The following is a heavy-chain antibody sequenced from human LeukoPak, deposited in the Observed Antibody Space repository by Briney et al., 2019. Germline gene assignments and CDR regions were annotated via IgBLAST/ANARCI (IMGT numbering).Heavy chain of an antibody. CDR3: AGELYDYVWGSYYY. J-gene: IGHJ4*02. CDR1: GFTFSSYS. D-gene: IGHD3-16*01. Sequence: GGSLRLSCAASGFTFSSYSMNWVRQAPGKGLEWISYISSSSSTIYYADSVKGRFTISRDNAKNSLYLQMNSLRAEDTAVYYCAGELYDYVWGSYYYWGQGTLVTVSS. V-gene: IGHV3-48*01. CDR2: ISSSSSTI.